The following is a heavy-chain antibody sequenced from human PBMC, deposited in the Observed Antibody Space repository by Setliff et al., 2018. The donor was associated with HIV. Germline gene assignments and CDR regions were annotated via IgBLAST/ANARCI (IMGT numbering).Heavy chain of an antibody. CDR3: ARGRDYGGP. Sequence: SETLSLTCTVSGDSISGYLWSWVRQPPGKGLERIGYIYYSGSTNYNPSLKSRVTISVDTSKNQFSLELTSVTAADTAVYYCARGRDYGGPWGQGTLVTVSS. CDR2: IYYSGST. CDR1: GDSISGYL. J-gene: IGHJ5*02. V-gene: IGHV4-59*01. D-gene: IGHD4-17*01.